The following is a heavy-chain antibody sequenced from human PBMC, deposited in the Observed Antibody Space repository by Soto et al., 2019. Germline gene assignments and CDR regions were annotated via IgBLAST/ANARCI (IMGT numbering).Heavy chain of an antibody. CDR3: ARETHFIDY. J-gene: IGHJ4*02. Sequence: VQLVESGGDLVQPGGSLRLSCAASGFTFGSYEMNWVRQAPGKGLEWVSYISSTGTSMDYADSVKGRFTISRDNAKNSLHLQLNSLRDEDTAVYYCARETHFIDYWGQGTLVSVSA. CDR1: GFTFGSYE. V-gene: IGHV3-48*03. CDR2: ISSTGTSM.